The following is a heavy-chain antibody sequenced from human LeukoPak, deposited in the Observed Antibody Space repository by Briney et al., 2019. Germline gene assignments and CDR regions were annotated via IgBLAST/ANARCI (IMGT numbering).Heavy chain of an antibody. Sequence: GGSLRLSCAASGVTVSSNYMSWGRQAPGKGLEWVSLIYSGSSTNYADSVKCRFTISRDNSKNTTYLQMNSLRAEDTAVYYCARGPRPGSSGYPNLDYWGQGTLVTVSS. J-gene: IGHJ4*02. CDR3: ARGPRPGSSGYPNLDY. CDR1: GVTVSSNY. CDR2: IYSGSST. D-gene: IGHD3-22*01. V-gene: IGHV3-53*01.